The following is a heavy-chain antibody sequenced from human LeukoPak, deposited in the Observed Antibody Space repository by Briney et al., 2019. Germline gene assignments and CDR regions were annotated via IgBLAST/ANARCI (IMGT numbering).Heavy chain of an antibody. CDR1: GYTFTSYY. D-gene: IGHD6-19*01. Sequence: ASVKVSCKASGYTFTSYYMHWVRQAPGQGLEWMGWINPSNGDTNYAQNFQGRVTVTRDTSISTAYMELSWLTSDDTAVYYCARVGSSGWYVHPTLDYWGQGTLVTVSS. CDR3: ARVGSSGWYVHPTLDY. V-gene: IGHV1-2*02. J-gene: IGHJ4*02. CDR2: INPSNGDT.